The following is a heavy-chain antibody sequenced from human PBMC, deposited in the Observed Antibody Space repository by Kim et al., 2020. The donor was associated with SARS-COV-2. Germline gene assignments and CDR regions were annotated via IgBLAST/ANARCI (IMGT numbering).Heavy chain of an antibody. CDR3: AMTPYSYGFDP. J-gene: IGHJ5*02. V-gene: IGHV3-7*01. D-gene: IGHD5-18*01. Sequence: YYVDYVKGRFTIARDNAKNALYLQMNSLRAEDTAVYYCAMTPYSYGFDPWGQGTLVTVSS.